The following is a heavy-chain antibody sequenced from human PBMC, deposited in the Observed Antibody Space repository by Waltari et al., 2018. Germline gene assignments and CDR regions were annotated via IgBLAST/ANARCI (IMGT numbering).Heavy chain of an antibody. CDR1: GFTLSSFW. D-gene: IGHD6-19*01. CDR3: ATSGWYCFDY. CDR2: IKQDGSEK. Sequence: VQLVESGGGWVQPGGSLRLSCAASGFTLSSFWMNWVRQTPGKGLEWVAGIKQDGSEKYYADSVKGRFTISRDNAKNSLYLQMNSLRAEDTAVYYCATSGWYCFDYWGQGTLVTVSS. J-gene: IGHJ4*02. V-gene: IGHV3-7*01.